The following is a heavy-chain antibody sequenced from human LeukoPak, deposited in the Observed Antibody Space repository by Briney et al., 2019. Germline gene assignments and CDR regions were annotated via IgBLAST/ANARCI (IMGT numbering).Heavy chain of an antibody. D-gene: IGHD6-19*01. CDR2: IKNDGSET. CDR3: ARGGWYYFDY. J-gene: IGHJ4*02. V-gene: IGHV3-7*05. Sequence: GGSLRLSCAASGFTFSSSWMTWVRQAPGKGLEWVANIKNDGSETYYVDSVRGRFTISRDNAKNLLYLQMNSLRAEDTAVYYCARGGWYYFDYWGQGTLVTVSS. CDR1: GFTFSSSW.